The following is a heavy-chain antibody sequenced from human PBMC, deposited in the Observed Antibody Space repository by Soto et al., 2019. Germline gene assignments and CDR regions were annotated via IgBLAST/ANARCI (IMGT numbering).Heavy chain of an antibody. Sequence: PSETLSLTCTVSGGSISSYYWSWIRQPPGKGLEWIGYIYYSGSTNYNPSLKSRVTISVDTSKNQFSLKLSSVTAADTAVYYCARGWLYGSGSYYPYYFDYWGQGTLVTVSS. CDR2: IYYSGST. V-gene: IGHV4-59*01. CDR3: ARGWLYGSGSYYPYYFDY. CDR1: GGSISSYY. D-gene: IGHD3-10*01. J-gene: IGHJ4*02.